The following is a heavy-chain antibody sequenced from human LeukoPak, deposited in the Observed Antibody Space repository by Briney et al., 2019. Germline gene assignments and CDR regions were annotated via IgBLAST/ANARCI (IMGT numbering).Heavy chain of an antibody. V-gene: IGHV3-21*01. CDR1: GFTFTSYA. CDR2: ISGAGTFI. CDR3: TRSSMAALAVDS. Sequence: GGSLRLSCAASGFTFTSYAMNWVRQAPGAGLEWVASISGAGTFIYYADSVKGRFTISRDNTKNSLYLRMNGLRAEDTAVYYCTRSSMAALAVDSWGQGTLVTVSS. D-gene: IGHD6-6*01. J-gene: IGHJ4*02.